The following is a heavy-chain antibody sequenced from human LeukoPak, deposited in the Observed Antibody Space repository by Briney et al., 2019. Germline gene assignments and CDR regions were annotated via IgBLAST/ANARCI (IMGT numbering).Heavy chain of an antibody. CDR1: GFTFSSYE. CDR2: IRYDGSNK. Sequence: PGGSLRLSCAASGFTFSSYEMNWVRQAPGKGLEWVAFIRYDGSNKYYADSVKGRFTISRDNSKNTLYLQMNSLRAEDTAVYYCAKVYYYYYMDVWGKGTTVTISS. CDR3: AKVYYYYYMDV. V-gene: IGHV3-30*02. J-gene: IGHJ6*03.